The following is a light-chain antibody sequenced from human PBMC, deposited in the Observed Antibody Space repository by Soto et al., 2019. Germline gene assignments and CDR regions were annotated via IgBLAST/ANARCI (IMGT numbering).Light chain of an antibody. CDR3: QQSHSTEYS. CDR2: ATS. J-gene: IGKJ2*01. Sequence: IQLTQSPSSLSASVGDRVTITCRTSQSISAYLNWYRQKPGQAPELLIYATSKLHSGVPSRFSGSGSVTEFTPTINSLQPEDLATYYCQQSHSTEYSFGQGTRLEIK. V-gene: IGKV1-39*01. CDR1: QSISAY.